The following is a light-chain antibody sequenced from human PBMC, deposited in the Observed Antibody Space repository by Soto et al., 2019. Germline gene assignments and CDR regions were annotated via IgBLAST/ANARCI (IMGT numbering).Light chain of an antibody. CDR1: QSVLYSSNNKHY. Sequence: DIVMTQSPDSLAVSLGERATINCKSSQSVLYSSNNKHYLAWYQQKPGQPPKLLIYWASTRESGVPDRFSGSGSGTDFTLTISSLQAEDLAVYYCQQYYSTPYTFGQWTKLEIK. CDR2: WAS. V-gene: IGKV4-1*01. CDR3: QQYYSTPYT. J-gene: IGKJ2*01.